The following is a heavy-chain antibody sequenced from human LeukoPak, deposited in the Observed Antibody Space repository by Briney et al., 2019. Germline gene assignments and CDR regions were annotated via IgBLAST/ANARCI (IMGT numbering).Heavy chain of an antibody. CDR2: IKPDGSGE. CDR1: GFNFNNYW. Sequence: GGSLRLSCAASGFNFNNYWMSWVRQAPGKGPEWVATIKPDGSGEYYVDSVKGRLTISRDNAKKSLDLQMNSLRVEDTAVYYCARDDFGIWGQGTMVTVSP. V-gene: IGHV3-7*01. CDR3: ARDDFGI. J-gene: IGHJ3*02.